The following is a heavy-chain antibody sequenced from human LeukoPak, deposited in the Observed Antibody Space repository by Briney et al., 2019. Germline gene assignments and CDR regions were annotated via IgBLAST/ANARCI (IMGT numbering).Heavy chain of an antibody. V-gene: IGHV4-59*08. CDR2: IYYSGSI. J-gene: IGHJ4*02. D-gene: IGHD4-17*01. CDR3: ARLRYYGDYVDY. Sequence: SETLSLTCTVSGASISSYYWSWIRQPPGKGLEWIGDIYYSGSIKYNPSLKSRVTMSVDTSKNQFSLKLSSVTAADTAVYYCARLRYYGDYVDYWGQGTLVTVSS. CDR1: GASISSYY.